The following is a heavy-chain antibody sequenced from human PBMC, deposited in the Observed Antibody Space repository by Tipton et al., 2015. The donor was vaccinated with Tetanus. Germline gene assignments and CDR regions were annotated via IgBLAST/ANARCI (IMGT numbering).Heavy chain of an antibody. CDR1: GFSFSSYG. CDR2: ISSDGSDT. J-gene: IGHJ4*02. Sequence: SLGLSCAASGFSFSSYGMHWVRQAPGKGLDWVSLISSDGSDTYSADSVKGRFTISRDNSKNTLYLQMNSLRAEDTAVYYCAKAAVFRSDPPRLYYFDYWGQGTLVTVSS. D-gene: IGHD2-8*01. CDR3: AKAAVFRSDPPRLYYFDY. V-gene: IGHV3-30*18.